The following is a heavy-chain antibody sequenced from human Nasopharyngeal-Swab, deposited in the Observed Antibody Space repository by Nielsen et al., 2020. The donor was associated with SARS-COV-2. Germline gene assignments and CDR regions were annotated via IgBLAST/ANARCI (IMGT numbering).Heavy chain of an antibody. V-gene: IGHV4-59*01. CDR3: ARGRAAAVDY. CDR2: IYYSGST. J-gene: IGHJ4*02. Sequence: WIRQPPGKGLAWIGYIYYSGSTNYNPSLKSRVTISVDTSKNQFSLKLSSVTAADTAVYYCARGRAAAVDYWGQGTLVTVSS. D-gene: IGHD6-13*01.